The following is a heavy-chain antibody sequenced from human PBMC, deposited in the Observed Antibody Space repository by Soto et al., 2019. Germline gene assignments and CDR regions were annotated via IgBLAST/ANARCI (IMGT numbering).Heavy chain of an antibody. J-gene: IGHJ4*01. CDR3: ARSVEGHFDF. CDR2: ITSDERTI. CDR1: GFTFRVYS. V-gene: IGHV3-48*02. D-gene: IGHD6-19*01. Sequence: EVQLVESGGGLVQPGGSLGLSCSASGFTFRVYSMNWVRQAPGKGLEWVSYITSDERTIHYADSVKGRFTISRDNAKNSVYLQMTSRREEDTAGYYCARSVEGHFDFWGQGILVTVSS.